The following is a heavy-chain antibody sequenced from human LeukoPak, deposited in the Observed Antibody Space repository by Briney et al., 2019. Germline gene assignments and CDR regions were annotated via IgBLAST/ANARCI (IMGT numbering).Heavy chain of an antibody. V-gene: IGHV3-48*02. CDR3: ARDFRYHDSSGYYSFDY. CDR2: LSGRSNSI. D-gene: IGHD3-22*01. Sequence: GGSLRLSCAASGFTFTTYGMNWVRQAPGKGPEWVSYLSGRSNSIYYAESVKGRFTISRDNAKNSLYLQMNSLRDEDTAVYYCARDFRYHDSSGYYSFDYWGRGTLVTVSS. CDR1: GFTFTTYG. J-gene: IGHJ4*02.